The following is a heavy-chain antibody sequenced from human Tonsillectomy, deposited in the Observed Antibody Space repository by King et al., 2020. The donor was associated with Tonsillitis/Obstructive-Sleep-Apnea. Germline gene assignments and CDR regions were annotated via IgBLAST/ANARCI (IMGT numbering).Heavy chain of an antibody. V-gene: IGHV6-1*01. CDR1: GDSVSSNSAA. J-gene: IGHJ5*02. D-gene: IGHD1-7*01. Sequence: VQLQQSGPGLVKPSQTLSLTCAISGDSVSSNSAAWNWIRQSPSRGLEWLGRTYYRSKWYNDYAVSVKSRITINPDTSKNQFSLQLNSVTPKDTAVYYCARDLSPPGNWNYDNWFDPWGQGTLVTVSS. CDR2: TYYRSKWYN. CDR3: ARDLSPPGNWNYDNWFDP.